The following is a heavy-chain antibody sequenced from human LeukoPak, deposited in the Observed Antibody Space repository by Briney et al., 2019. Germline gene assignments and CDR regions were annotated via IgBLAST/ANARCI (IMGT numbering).Heavy chain of an antibody. D-gene: IGHD2-2*01. J-gene: IGHJ5*02. CDR2: ISAYNGNT. Sequence: ASVKVSCKASGYTFTSYGISWVRQAPGQGLEWMGWISAYNGNTNYAQKLQGRVTMTTDTSTSTAYMELRSLRSDDTAVYYCARLKVDQLLVTANWFDPWGQGTLVTVSS. CDR1: GYTFTSYG. V-gene: IGHV1-18*04. CDR3: ARLKVDQLLVTANWFDP.